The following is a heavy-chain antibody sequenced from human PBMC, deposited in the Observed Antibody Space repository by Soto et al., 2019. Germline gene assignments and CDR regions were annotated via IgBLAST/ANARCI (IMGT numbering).Heavy chain of an antibody. Sequence: QVQLQESGQGLVKPSQTLSLTCTFSGGSIGSGGYYWSWIRKHPGKGLEWIGYIYYSGSTYYNPSLKSRVTISVDTSKNQFSLKLSSVTAADTAVYYCARLGRWETNSWGQGTLVTVSS. CDR1: GGSIGSGGYY. D-gene: IGHD1-26*01. CDR3: ARLGRWETNS. J-gene: IGHJ4*02. CDR2: IYYSGST. V-gene: IGHV4-31*03.